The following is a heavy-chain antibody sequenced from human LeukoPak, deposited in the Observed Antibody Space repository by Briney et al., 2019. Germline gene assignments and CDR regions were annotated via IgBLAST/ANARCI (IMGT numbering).Heavy chain of an antibody. V-gene: IGHV4-38-2*02. J-gene: IGHJ4*02. Sequence: PSETLSLTCTVSGYSISSGYYWGWIRQPPGKGLEWIGSIYHSGSTYYNPSLKSRVTISVDTSKNQFSLKLSSVTAADTAVYYCARDRSGSYPNFDYWGQGTLVTVSS. CDR1: GYSISSGYY. CDR2: IYHSGST. D-gene: IGHD1-26*01. CDR3: ARDRSGSYPNFDY.